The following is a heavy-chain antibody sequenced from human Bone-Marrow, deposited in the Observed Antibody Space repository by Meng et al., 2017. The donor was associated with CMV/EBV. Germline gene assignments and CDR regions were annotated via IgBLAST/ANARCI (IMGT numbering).Heavy chain of an antibody. CDR2: IIPIFGTA. CDR3: ACSGYCSSTSCYTGAFDP. D-gene: IGHD2-2*02. CDR1: GGTFSSYA. Sequence: SVKVSCKASGGTFSSYAISWVRQAPGQGLEWMGGIIPIFGTANYAQKFQGRVTITTDESTSTAYMELSSLRSEDTAVYYCACSGYCSSTSCYTGAFDPWGQGTLVTVSS. V-gene: IGHV1-69*05. J-gene: IGHJ5*02.